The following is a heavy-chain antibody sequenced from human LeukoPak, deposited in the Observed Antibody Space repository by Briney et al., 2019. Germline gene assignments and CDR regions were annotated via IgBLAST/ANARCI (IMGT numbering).Heavy chain of an antibody. CDR2: IYYSGST. D-gene: IGHD3-10*01. Sequence: SETLSLTCAVYGGSFSGYYWSWIRQPPGKGLEWIGYIYYSGSTDYNPSLKSRVTISVDTSKNQFSLKLSSVTAADTAVYFCARGSGSGVPFDYWGQGTLVTVSS. CDR1: GGSFSGYY. CDR3: ARGSGSGVPFDY. V-gene: IGHV4-59*01. J-gene: IGHJ4*02.